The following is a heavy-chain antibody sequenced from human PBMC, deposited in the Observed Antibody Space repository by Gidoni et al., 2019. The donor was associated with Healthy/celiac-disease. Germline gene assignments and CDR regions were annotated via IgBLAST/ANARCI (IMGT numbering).Heavy chain of an antibody. CDR2: ISAYNGNT. J-gene: IGHJ4*02. CDR1: GYTFTSYG. CDR3: ARSLFRDYDSSGYWAF. D-gene: IGHD3-22*01. Sequence: QVQLVQSGAEVQKPGASVKVSCKASGYTFTSYGISWVRQAPGQGLEWVGWISAYNGNTNYAQKLQGRVTMTTDTSTSTAYMELRSLRSDDTAVYYCARSLFRDYDSSGYWAFWGQGTLVTVSS. V-gene: IGHV1-18*01.